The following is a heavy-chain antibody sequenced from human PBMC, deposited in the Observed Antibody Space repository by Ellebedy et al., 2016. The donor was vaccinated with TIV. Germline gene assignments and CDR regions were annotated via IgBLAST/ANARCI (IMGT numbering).Heavy chain of an antibody. J-gene: IGHJ6*02. CDR1: GGSFSGYY. CDR2: IKHRGST. Sequence: MPSETLSLTCAVYGGSFSGYYWSWIRQPPGKGLEWIGAIKHRGSTHYNPYLQGRVTISVDTSKNQFSLKLSSVTAADTAVYYCARGVAARYFGSREKTQRNGLDVWGQGTTVTVSS. V-gene: IGHV4-34*01. D-gene: IGHD3-9*01. CDR3: ARGVAARYFGSREKTQRNGLDV.